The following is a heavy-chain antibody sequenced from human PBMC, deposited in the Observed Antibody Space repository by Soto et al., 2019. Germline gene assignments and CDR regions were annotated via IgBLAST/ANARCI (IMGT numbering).Heavy chain of an antibody. CDR3: ARESVAMVRGVIAYYYYYGMDV. J-gene: IGHJ6*02. CDR2: INPSGGST. V-gene: IGHV1-46*01. D-gene: IGHD3-10*01. CDR1: GYTFTSYY. Sequence: ASVEVSCKASGYTFTSYYMHWVRQAPGQGLEWMGIINPSGGSTSYAQKFQGRVTMTRDTSTSTVYMELSSLRSEDTAVYYCARESVAMVRGVIAYYYYYGMDVWGQGTTVTVSS.